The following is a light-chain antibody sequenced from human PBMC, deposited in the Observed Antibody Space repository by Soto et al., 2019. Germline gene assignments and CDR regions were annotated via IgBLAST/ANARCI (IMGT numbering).Light chain of an antibody. V-gene: IGLV2-14*01. Sequence: QSVLTQPASVSGSPGQSITISCTGTSSDVGAYNYVSWYQQHPGKAPKLMIYDVSNRPSGVSNRFSGSKSGNTASLTISGRQAEDEADYYCYSYTTSSTRVFGGGTKLTVL. CDR1: SSDVGAYNY. CDR2: DVS. J-gene: IGLJ2*01. CDR3: YSYTTSSTRV.